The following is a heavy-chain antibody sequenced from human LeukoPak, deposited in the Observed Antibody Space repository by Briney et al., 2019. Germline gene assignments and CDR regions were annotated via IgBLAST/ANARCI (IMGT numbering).Heavy chain of an antibody. CDR1: GFTFSSYG. CDR2: IWYDGSNK. J-gene: IGHJ4*02. CDR3: ARGNYDSSGLLDY. Sequence: GRSLGLSCAASGFTFSSYGMHWVRQAPGKGLEWVAVIWYDGSNKYYAEPVKGRFTISRDNSKNTLYLQMNSLRAEDTAIYYCARGNYDSSGLLDYWGQGTLVTVSS. V-gene: IGHV3-33*01. D-gene: IGHD3-22*01.